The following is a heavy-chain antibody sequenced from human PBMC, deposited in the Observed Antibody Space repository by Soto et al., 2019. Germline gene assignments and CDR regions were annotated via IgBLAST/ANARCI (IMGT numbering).Heavy chain of an antibody. J-gene: IGHJ6*02. CDR3: ARQGLRYYFYGMDI. CDR1: GGSISSSSYY. D-gene: IGHD1-20*01. V-gene: IGHV4-39*01. Sequence: TSETLSLTCTVSGGSISSSSYYWGWIRQPPGKGLECIGTIYYSGTTIYNPSLKSRVTISVDTSKNQFSLKLSSVTAADTAVYYCARQGLRYYFYGMDIWGQGTTGTVFS. CDR2: IYYSGTT.